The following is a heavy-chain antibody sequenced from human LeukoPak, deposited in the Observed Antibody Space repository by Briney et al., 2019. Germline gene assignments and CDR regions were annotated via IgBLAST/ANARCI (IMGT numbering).Heavy chain of an antibody. D-gene: IGHD3-22*01. Sequence: GGSLRLSCVASGFTFSSCGMHWVRQAPGKGLEWVAVIWYDGSNKYYADSVKGRFTISRDNSQNTLYLQMNSLRAEDTAVYYRARDQNSRGLSNWGQGTLVTVSS. CDR3: ARDQNSRGLSN. CDR1: GFTFSSCG. J-gene: IGHJ4*02. CDR2: IWYDGSNK. V-gene: IGHV3-33*01.